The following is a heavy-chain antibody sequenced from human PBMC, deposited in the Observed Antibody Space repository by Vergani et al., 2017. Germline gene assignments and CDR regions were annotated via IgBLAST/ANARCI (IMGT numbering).Heavy chain of an antibody. Sequence: QVQLVQSGAEVKKPGASVKVSCKASGYTFTSYYMHWVRQAPGQGLEWMGIINPSGGSTSYAQKFQGRVTMTRDTSTSTVYMELSSLRSEDTAVYYCATDGVSIVRYFDWPRLGVWGKGP. V-gene: IGHV1-46*01. J-gene: IGHJ6*03. CDR2: INPSGGST. CDR3: ATDGVSIVRYFDWPRLGV. CDR1: GYTFTSYY. D-gene: IGHD3-9*01.